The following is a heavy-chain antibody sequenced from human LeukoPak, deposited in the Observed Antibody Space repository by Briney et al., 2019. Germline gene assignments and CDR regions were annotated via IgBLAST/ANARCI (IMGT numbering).Heavy chain of an antibody. Sequence: PGGSLRLSCAASGFTFSNAWMSWVRQAPGKGLEWVGRIKSKTDGGTTDYAAPVKGRFTISRDDSKNTLYLQMNSLKTEDTAVYYCTTDPPGEAARPDYWGQGTLVTVSS. D-gene: IGHD6-6*01. V-gene: IGHV3-15*01. J-gene: IGHJ4*02. CDR1: GFTFSNAW. CDR3: TTDPPGEAARPDY. CDR2: IKSKTDGGTT.